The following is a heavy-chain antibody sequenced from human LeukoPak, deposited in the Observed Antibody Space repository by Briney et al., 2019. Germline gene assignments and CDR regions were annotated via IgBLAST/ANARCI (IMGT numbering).Heavy chain of an antibody. CDR2: ISGSGGST. V-gene: IGHV3-23*01. Sequence: GGSLRLSCTVSGFTVSSNSMSWVRQAPGKGLEWVSAISGSGGSTYYADSVKGRFTISRDNSKNTLYLQMNSLRAEDTAVYYCAKWQRYFDYWGQGTLVTVSS. CDR3: AKWQRYFDY. J-gene: IGHJ4*02. CDR1: GFTVSSNS.